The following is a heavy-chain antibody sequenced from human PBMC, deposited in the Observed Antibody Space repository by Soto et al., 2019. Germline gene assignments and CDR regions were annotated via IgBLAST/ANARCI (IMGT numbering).Heavy chain of an antibody. D-gene: IGHD3-3*02. Sequence: ASVKVSCKASGYTFTSYAMHWVRQAPGQRLEWMGWINAGNGNTKYSQKFQGRVTISRETSASTAYMELSSLRSEDTAVYYCARGRSIRTIAGWFDPWGQGILVTVSS. V-gene: IGHV1-3*01. CDR2: INAGNGNT. CDR1: GYTFTSYA. J-gene: IGHJ5*02. CDR3: ARGRSIRTIAGWFDP.